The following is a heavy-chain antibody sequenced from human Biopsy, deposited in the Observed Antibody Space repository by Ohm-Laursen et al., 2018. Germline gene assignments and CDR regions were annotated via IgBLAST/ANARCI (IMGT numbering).Heavy chain of an antibody. D-gene: IGHD3-10*01. J-gene: IGHJ3*02. V-gene: IGHV4-59*07. Sequence: SDTLSLTCAVYGGSFSDYYWSWIRQPPGKGLEWIGYIYYSGSTNYNPSLKSRVTITVDTSKNQFSLRLSSVTAADTAMYYCARGEAGVYDALDIWGQGTMVIVSS. CDR1: GGSFSDYY. CDR3: ARGEAGVYDALDI. CDR2: IYYSGST.